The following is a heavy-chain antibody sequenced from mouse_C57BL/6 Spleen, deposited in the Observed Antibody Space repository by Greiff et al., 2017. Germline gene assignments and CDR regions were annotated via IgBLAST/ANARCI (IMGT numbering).Heavy chain of an antibody. CDR3: TREDGSPPFAY. V-gene: IGHV5-9-1*02. D-gene: IGHD1-1*01. CDR2: ISSGGDYI. J-gene: IGHJ3*01. Sequence: EVHLVESGEGLVKPGGSLKLSCAASGFTFSSYAMSWVRQTPEKRLEWVAYISSGGDYIYYADTVKGRFTISRDNARNTLYLQMSSLKSEDTAMYYCTREDGSPPFAYWGQGTLVTVSA. CDR1: GFTFSSYA.